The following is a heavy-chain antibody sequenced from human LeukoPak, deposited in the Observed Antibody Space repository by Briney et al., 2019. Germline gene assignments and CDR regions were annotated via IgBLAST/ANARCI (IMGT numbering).Heavy chain of an antibody. Sequence: SETLSLTCTVSGGSISSGGYYWSWIRQHPGKGLEWIGYIYYSGSTYYNPSLKSRVTISVDTSKNQFSLKLSSVTAADTAVYYCARAIAARADYWGQGTLVTVSS. CDR1: GGSISSGGYY. CDR3: ARAIAARADY. V-gene: IGHV4-31*03. J-gene: IGHJ4*02. D-gene: IGHD6-6*01. CDR2: IYYSGST.